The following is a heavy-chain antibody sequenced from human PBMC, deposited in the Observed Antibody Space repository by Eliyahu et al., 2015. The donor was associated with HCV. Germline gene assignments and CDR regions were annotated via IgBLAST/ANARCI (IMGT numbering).Heavy chain of an antibody. CDR1: GYAFXDYN. CDR2: ISPNTGGT. Sequence: QVQLVQSGAEVKEPGASVKVSCKASGYAFXDYNMXWVRQAPGQGLEWMGRISPNTGGTHYAQRFQGRLNLTRDTSIDTAYMNISRLTSDDTAVYYCVKHLGGRSNMWGQGTLVTVSS. D-gene: IGHD6-19*01. V-gene: IGHV1-2*06. J-gene: IGHJ4*02. CDR3: VKHLGGRSNM.